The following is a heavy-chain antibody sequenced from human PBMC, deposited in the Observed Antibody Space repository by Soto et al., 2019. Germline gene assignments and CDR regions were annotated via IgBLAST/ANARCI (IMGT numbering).Heavy chain of an antibody. CDR3: GTVFEK. J-gene: IGHJ3*02. CDR1: GFTFTNYW. Sequence: EVQVVESGGGLVQPGGSLRLSCAASGFTFTNYWMHWVRQVPGEGLVWVSRIDNNGVGTSYADFVKGRFTISRDNAKNTLYLQMNSLRVEDTAIYCCGTVFEKWGQGTMVTVSS. CDR2: IDNNGVGT. V-gene: IGHV3-74*01.